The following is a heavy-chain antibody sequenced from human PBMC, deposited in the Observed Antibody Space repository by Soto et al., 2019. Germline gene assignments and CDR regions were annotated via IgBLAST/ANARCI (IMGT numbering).Heavy chain of an antibody. CDR2: TYYRSKWHY. D-gene: IGHD3-10*01. CDR3: ARTRRGRGVKYFGD. CDR1: GDSVSNNSVA. V-gene: IGHV6-1*01. Sequence: PSQTLSLTCAISGDSVSNNSVAWNWVRQSPSRGLEWLGRTYYRSKWHYDYAPSVRSRITINPDTSKNHFSLQLNSVSPEDAAVYYGARTRRGRGVKYFGDCGQGTLVTVSS. J-gene: IGHJ4*02.